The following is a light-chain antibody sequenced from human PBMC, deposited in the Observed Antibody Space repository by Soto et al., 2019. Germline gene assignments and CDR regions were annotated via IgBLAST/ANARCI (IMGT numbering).Light chain of an antibody. Sequence: QSALTQPASVSGSPGQSITVSCTGTSSEVGRYNLVSWYQQHPGKAPKLMIYEVTKRPSGVSIRFSGSKSGNTASLTISGVQAEDEADYYCCSYVSSRTSLYVFGTGTKLTVL. CDR3: CSYVSSRTSLYV. CDR1: SSEVGRYNL. V-gene: IGLV2-23*02. CDR2: EVT. J-gene: IGLJ1*01.